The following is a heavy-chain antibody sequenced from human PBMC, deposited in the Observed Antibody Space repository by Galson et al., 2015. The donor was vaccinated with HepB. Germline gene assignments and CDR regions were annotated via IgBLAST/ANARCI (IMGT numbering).Heavy chain of an antibody. D-gene: IGHD3-22*01. Sequence: SVKVSCKASGYTFTSYGISWVRQAPGQGLEWMGWISAYNGNTNYARKLQGRVTMTTDTSTSTAYMELRSLRSDDTAVYYCAVGLDYYDSSGPPYYFDYWGQGTLVTVSS. J-gene: IGHJ4*02. CDR3: AVGLDYYDSSGPPYYFDY. CDR2: ISAYNGNT. CDR1: GYTFTSYG. V-gene: IGHV1-18*04.